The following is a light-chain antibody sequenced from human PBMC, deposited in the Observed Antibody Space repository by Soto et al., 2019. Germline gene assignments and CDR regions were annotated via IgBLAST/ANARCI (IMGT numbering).Light chain of an antibody. CDR3: NSYTPTNTFG. CDR2: EVI. CDR1: SSDIGAHNF. Sequence: QSVLTQPASVSGSPGQAITVSCSGTSSDIGAHNFVSWYQPHPGKAPKLIIYEVINRPSGVSDRFSGSKSGNTASLTISGLQSEDVADYCCNSYTPTNTFGFGSGPKVTVL. J-gene: IGLJ1*01. V-gene: IGLV2-14*03.